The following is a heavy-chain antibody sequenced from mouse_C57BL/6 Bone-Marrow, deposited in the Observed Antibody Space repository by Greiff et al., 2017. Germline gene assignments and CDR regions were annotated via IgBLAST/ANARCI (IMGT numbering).Heavy chain of an antibody. CDR1: GYTFTSYG. J-gene: IGHJ3*01. Sequence: VKLQESGAELARPGASVKLSCKASGYTFTSYGISWVKQRTGQGLEWIGEIYPRSGNTYYNEKFKGKATLTADKSSSTAYMELRSLTSEDSAVYFCASPFTPFAYWGQGTLVTVSA. CDR2: IYPRSGNT. V-gene: IGHV1-81*01. CDR3: ASPFTPFAY.